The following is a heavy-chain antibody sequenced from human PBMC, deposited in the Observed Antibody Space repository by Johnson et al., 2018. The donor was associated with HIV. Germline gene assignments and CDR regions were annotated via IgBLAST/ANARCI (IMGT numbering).Heavy chain of an antibody. D-gene: IGHD6-13*01. CDR1: GFTFSTYW. CDR3: AREGEGYSSSWYDAFDI. CDR2: ISNDGSNK. Sequence: QVQLVESGGGLVQPGGSLRLSCAASGFTFSTYWMSWVRQAPGKGLEWVTFISNDGSNKYYADSVRGRFTISRDNSKNTLYRQMNSLRAEDTAVYYCAREGEGYSSSWYDAFDIWGQGTMVTVSS. V-gene: IGHV3-30*03. J-gene: IGHJ3*02.